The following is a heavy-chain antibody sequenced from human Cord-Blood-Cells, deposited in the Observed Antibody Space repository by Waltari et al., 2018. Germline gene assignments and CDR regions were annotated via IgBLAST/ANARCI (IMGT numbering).Heavy chain of an antibody. J-gene: IGHJ6*02. V-gene: IGHV1-24*01. CDR1: GYPLTELT. CDR3: ATVPGYSSGYYYYGMDV. D-gene: IGHD6-19*01. CDR2: FDPEDGET. Sequence: QVQLVQSGAEVKKPGASVKVSCKVSGYPLTELTMPWARQAPGKGLEWMGVFDPEDGETIYAQKFQGRITMTEDTSTDTAYMELSSLRSEDTAVYYCATVPGYSSGYYYYGMDVWGQGTTVTVSS.